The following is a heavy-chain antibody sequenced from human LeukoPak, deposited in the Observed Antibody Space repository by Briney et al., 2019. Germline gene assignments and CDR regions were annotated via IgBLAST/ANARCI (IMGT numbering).Heavy chain of an antibody. CDR1: GRSVTGGTNY. Sequence: SETLSLTCTVSGRSVTGGTNYWSWIRQPAGKGLEWIGRIHTSGTTNYHPSLKSRLTISLDTSKNQFSLKLTSVTAADTAVYYCARERLFSGEPNWFDSWGQGTRVTVSS. CDR3: ARERLFSGEPNWFDS. D-gene: IGHD3-10*01. J-gene: IGHJ5*01. CDR2: IHTSGTT. V-gene: IGHV4-61*02.